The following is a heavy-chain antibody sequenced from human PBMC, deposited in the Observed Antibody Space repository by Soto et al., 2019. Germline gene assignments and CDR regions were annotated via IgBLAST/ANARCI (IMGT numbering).Heavy chain of an antibody. CDR1: GGSISGDY. Sequence: KPSETLSLTCTVSGGSISGDYWSWVRQPAGKVPEWVGRIYSDGTTNYSPSLKSRVTMSLDTSKDQLSLHLNSVTAADRAVYYCSRVGCSNSKCYTRGMDVWGQGTTVTVSS. CDR3: SRVGCSNSKCYTRGMDV. J-gene: IGHJ6*02. V-gene: IGHV4-4*07. CDR2: IYSDGTT. D-gene: IGHD2-2*01.